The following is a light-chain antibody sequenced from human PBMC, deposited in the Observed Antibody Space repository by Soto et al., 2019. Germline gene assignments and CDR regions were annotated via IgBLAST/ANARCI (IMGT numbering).Light chain of an antibody. CDR2: DAS. V-gene: IGKV1-5*01. CDR3: QQYNSYSRT. Sequence: DIQMTQSPSTLSASVGDRVTITCRASQGISVWLAWYQQKPGKAPKLLIYDASSLESGVPSRFSGSGSGTEFTLTISSLQPDDFATYYCQQYNSYSRTFGQGTKVDIK. J-gene: IGKJ1*01. CDR1: QGISVW.